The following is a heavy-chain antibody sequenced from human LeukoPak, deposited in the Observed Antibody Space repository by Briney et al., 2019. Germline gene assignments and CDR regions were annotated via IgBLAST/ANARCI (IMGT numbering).Heavy chain of an antibody. CDR1: GGSIGSGYY. CDR3: TRDIGDFVSDF. D-gene: IGHD2-21*02. Sequence: SETLSLTCTVSGGSIGSGYYWAWICQPPGKGLEWTGSIHYGGTTHYNPSLQSRVTISADMSKNQFALDLRSVTAADTAVYYCTRDIGDFVSDFWGQGTLVTVSS. V-gene: IGHV4-39*02. CDR2: IHYGGTT. J-gene: IGHJ4*02.